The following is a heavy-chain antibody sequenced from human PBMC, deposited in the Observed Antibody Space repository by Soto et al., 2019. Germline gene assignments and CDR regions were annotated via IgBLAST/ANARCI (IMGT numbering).Heavy chain of an antibody. V-gene: IGHV3-30*18. J-gene: IGHJ4*02. CDR2: ISYDGSNK. CDR1: GFTFSNYD. D-gene: IGHD2-15*01. Sequence: QVQLVESGGGVIQPGRSLRLSCAASGFTFSNYDMHWVRQAPGKGLEWVAVISYDGSNKYYADSVRGRFTISRDNSKNTPYLQMNSLRADDTAVYYCAKAAATYYCSGGYCYNYYFDSWGQGTLVTVSS. CDR3: AKAAATYYCSGGYCYNYYFDS.